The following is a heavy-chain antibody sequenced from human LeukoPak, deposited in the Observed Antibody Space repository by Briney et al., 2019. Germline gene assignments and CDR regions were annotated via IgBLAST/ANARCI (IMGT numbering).Heavy chain of an antibody. CDR3: ARDVSSGFGELHFDY. J-gene: IGHJ4*02. CDR1: GFTFSKYW. CDR2: IKQDGRVT. D-gene: IGHD3-10*01. V-gene: IGHV3-7*05. Sequence: GGSLRLSCAASGFTFSKYWMCWVRQIPGKGLEWVANIKQDGRVTHHVDSVKGRFTISRDNSKNSLSLQMNSLRAEDTAVYYCARDVSSGFGELHFDYWGQGTLVTVSS.